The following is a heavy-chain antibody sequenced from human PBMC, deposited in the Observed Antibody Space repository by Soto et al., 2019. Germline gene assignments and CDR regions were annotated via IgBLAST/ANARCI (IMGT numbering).Heavy chain of an antibody. CDR1: GFTFSSYG. CDR2: IWYDGSNK. CDR3: ARGVGYCSGGSCFDAFDI. Sequence: GGSLRLSCAASGFTFSSYGMHWVRQAPGKGLEWVAVIWYDGSNKYYADSVKGRFTISRDNSKNTLYLQMNSLRSEDTAVYYCARGVGYCSGGSCFDAFDIWGQGTMVTVSS. V-gene: IGHV3-33*01. J-gene: IGHJ3*02. D-gene: IGHD2-15*01.